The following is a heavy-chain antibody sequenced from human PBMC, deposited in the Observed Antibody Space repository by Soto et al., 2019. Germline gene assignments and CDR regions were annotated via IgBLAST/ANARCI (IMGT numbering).Heavy chain of an antibody. CDR1: GFTFDDYA. J-gene: IGHJ5*02. Sequence: GGSPRLSCAASGFTFDDYAMHWVRQAPGKGLEWVSGISWNSGSIGYADSVKGRFTISRDNAKNSLYLQMNSVRAEDTALYYCAKDIRKYSSLSGNWFDPWGQGTLVTVSS. CDR2: ISWNSGSI. V-gene: IGHV3-9*01. D-gene: IGHD6-6*01. CDR3: AKDIRKYSSLSGNWFDP.